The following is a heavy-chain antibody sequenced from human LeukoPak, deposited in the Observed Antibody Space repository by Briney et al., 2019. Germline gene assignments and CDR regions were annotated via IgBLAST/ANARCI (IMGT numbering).Heavy chain of an antibody. J-gene: IGHJ4*02. Sequence: GASVKVSCKASGYTFTSYGISWVRQAPGQGLEWMGWSSTYNTDRKYPQKFQGRVTMTTDTSTNTAYMDLRDLRSDDTAVYYCARESNWAYYFDYWGQGTLV. V-gene: IGHV1-18*01. CDR1: GYTFTSYG. CDR2: SSTYNTDR. CDR3: ARESNWAYYFDY. D-gene: IGHD1-1*01.